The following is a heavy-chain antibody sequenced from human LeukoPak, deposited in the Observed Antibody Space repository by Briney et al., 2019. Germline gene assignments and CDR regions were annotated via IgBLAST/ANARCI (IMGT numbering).Heavy chain of an antibody. J-gene: IGHJ4*02. CDR3: ARLSNYGGHSGDGY. D-gene: IGHD4-23*01. CDR1: GGATSSSNYY. V-gene: IGHV4-39*01. Sequence: SETLSLTCTVSGGATSSSNYYWAWIRQPPGKGLEWMGSIFYSGTTHYNSSLKSRVTISIDASKNQFSLKLSSVTAADTAVYYCARLSNYGGHSGDGYWGQGTLVTVSS. CDR2: IFYSGTT.